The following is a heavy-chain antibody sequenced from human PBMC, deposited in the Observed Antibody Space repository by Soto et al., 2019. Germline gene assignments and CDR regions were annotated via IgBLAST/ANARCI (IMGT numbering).Heavy chain of an antibody. CDR1: GFTFSSYA. CDR3: ARAQLDIVVVPASDY. CDR2: ISSSSSYI. V-gene: IGHV3-21*01. D-gene: IGHD2-2*01. Sequence: GGSLRLSCAASGFTFSSYAMNWVRQAPGKGLEWVSSISSSSSYIYYADSVKGRFTISRDNAKNSLYLQMNSLRAEDTAVYYCARAQLDIVVVPASDYWGQGTLVTVSS. J-gene: IGHJ4*02.